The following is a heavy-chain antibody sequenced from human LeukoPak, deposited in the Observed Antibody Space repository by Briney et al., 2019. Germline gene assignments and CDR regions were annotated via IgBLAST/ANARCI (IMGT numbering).Heavy chain of an antibody. J-gene: IGHJ3*01. CDR1: GGSITGYY. D-gene: IGHD6-19*01. CDR2: VFYSGNT. V-gene: IGHV4-59*08. CDR3: ARHISVSYDAFDL. Sequence: SETLSLTCTVSGGSITGYYWSWIRQPPGKGLEWIGYVFYSGNTLYNPSLESRVTMSVDTSKTQFSLKLTSVTAADTAVYYCARHISVSYDAFDLWGRGTMVTVPS.